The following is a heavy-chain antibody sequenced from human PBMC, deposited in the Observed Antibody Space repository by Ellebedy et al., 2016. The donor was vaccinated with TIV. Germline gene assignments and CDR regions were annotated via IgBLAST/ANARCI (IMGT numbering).Heavy chain of an antibody. CDR2: ISIDGGAI. CDR3: AKGRGGGSDTSAPRYYFDY. V-gene: IGHV3-11*01. Sequence: GESLKISCAASGFTFSDYYMTWIRQAPGKGLEWISYISIDGGAIYYADSVKGRFTISRDNAAHSLYLQINSLRADDTAVYYCAKGRGGGSDTSAPRYYFDYWGLGTLVTVSS. D-gene: IGHD3-22*01. CDR1: GFTFSDYY. J-gene: IGHJ4*02.